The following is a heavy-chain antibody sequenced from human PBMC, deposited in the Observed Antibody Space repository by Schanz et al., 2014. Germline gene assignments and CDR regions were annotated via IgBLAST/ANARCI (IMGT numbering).Heavy chain of an antibody. CDR2: IIPILGIA. D-gene: IGHD4-17*01. CDR1: GGTFSSYS. Sequence: QVQLVQSGAEVKKPGASVKVSYKASGGTFSSYSISWVRQAPGQGLEWMGRIIPILGIANYAQKFQGRVTNTADKSTSTAYMELSSLRSEDTAVYYCARGYGDSPTDFWGQGTLVTVSS. J-gene: IGHJ4*02. V-gene: IGHV1-69*09. CDR3: ARGYGDSPTDF.